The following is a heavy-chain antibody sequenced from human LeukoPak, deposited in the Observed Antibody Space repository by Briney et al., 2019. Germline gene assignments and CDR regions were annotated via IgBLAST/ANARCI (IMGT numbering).Heavy chain of an antibody. Sequence: SETLSLTCAVYGGSFSGYYWSWIRQPPGKGLEWIGEINHSGSTNYNLSLKRRVTISVDTSKNQFSLKLSSVTAADTAVYYCARRGIAVAGFDYWGQGTLVTVSS. CDR1: GGSFSGYY. V-gene: IGHV4-34*01. J-gene: IGHJ4*02. CDR2: INHSGST. D-gene: IGHD6-19*01. CDR3: ARRGIAVAGFDY.